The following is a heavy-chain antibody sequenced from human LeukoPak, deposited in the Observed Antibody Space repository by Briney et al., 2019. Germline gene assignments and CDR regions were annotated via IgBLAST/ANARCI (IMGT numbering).Heavy chain of an antibody. CDR2: IDPYSGGT. D-gene: IGHD6-19*01. Sequence: GASVKVSCKASGYTFIGYYMHWVRQAPGQGLEWMGWIDPYSGGTHFAQRFQGRVSMTLDTSTSTAYMELTRLTSDDTAVYYCARDGVAGSSDAFDIWGQGTMVTVSA. J-gene: IGHJ3*02. V-gene: IGHV1-2*02. CDR1: GYTFIGYY. CDR3: ARDGVAGSSDAFDI.